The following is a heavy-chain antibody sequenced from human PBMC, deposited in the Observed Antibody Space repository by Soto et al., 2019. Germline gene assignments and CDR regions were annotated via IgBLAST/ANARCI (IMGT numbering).Heavy chain of an antibody. Sequence: QVQLQQWGAGLLKPSETLSLTCAVYGGSFRGYYWSWIRQPPGKGLEWIGEINHSGNTKYNQSIKSRVTVSVDTSKNQFSLKLSSVTAADTAVYYCARGFPHDSRFYHPDYWGQGTLVNLSA. CDR3: ARGFPHDSRFYHPDY. CDR2: INHSGNT. V-gene: IGHV4-34*01. J-gene: IGHJ4*02. D-gene: IGHD3-22*01. CDR1: GGSFRGYY.